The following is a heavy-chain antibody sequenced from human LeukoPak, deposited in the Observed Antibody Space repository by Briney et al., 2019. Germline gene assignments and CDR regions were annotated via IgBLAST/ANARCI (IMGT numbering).Heavy chain of an antibody. CDR2: ISYERSNK. V-gene: IGHV3-30*18. J-gene: IGHJ6*04. Sequence: GRSLRLSRVASRFTFSVDGMYCVRQAPGTGLGSGGLISYERSNKYYEDTVKGRFTISSNNSKNTLYMKMNRLRDEETAVYYCAKYVYGSGSYSLSTFYYVMDVWGKGTTVTVSS. CDR1: RFTFSVDG. CDR3: AKYVYGSGSYSLSTFYYVMDV. D-gene: IGHD3-10*01.